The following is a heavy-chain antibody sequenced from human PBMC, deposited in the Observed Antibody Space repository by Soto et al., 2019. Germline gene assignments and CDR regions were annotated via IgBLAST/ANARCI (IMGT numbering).Heavy chain of an antibody. CDR1: GFKFTSYG. CDR3: ARYDFWSGYSXDL. D-gene: IGHD3-3*01. CDR2: VTAYNDNV. Sequence: ASVKVSCKVSGFKFTSYGINWVRQAPGQGLEWVGWVTAYNDNVKYAEKFQGRVTMTADTAATTAYMDLTSLRADDTAVYYCARYDFWSGYSXDLWGQGTLVTVSS. J-gene: IGHJ5*02. V-gene: IGHV1-18*01.